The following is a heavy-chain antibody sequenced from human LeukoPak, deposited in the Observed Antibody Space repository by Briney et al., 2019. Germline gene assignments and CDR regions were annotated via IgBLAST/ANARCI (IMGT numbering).Heavy chain of an antibody. J-gene: IGHJ4*02. CDR3: ATNRQWFGEDRAY. V-gene: IGHV3-7*01. CDR2: IKHDGSEK. CDR1: GFSFSDFW. D-gene: IGHD3-10*01. Sequence: GGSLRLSCVASGFSFSDFWMTWVRQAPGKGLEWVAHIKHDGSEKDYVESVKGRFTISRDNAKNSLYLQMNSLRDEDTAIYYCATNRQWFGEDRAYWGLGTLVTVSS.